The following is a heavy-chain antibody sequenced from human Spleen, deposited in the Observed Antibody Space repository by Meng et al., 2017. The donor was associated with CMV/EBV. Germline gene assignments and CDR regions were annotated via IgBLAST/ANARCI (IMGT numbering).Heavy chain of an antibody. CDR3: ARHTFDP. D-gene: IGHD2-2*02. CDR2: IYYSGST. Sequence: SETLSLTCAVYGGSFSGYYWSWIRQPPGKGLEWIGYIYYSGSTNYNSSLKSRVTISVDTSKNQFSLKLSSVTAADTAVYYCARHTFDPWGQGTLVTVSS. CDR1: GGSFSGYY. J-gene: IGHJ5*02. V-gene: IGHV4-59*01.